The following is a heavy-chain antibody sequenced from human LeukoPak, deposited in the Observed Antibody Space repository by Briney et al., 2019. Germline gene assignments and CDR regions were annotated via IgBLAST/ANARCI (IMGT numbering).Heavy chain of an antibody. CDR3: ARDIVVVPAAMIGWFDP. D-gene: IGHD2-2*01. CDR1: GGSISSYY. CDR2: IYTSGST. V-gene: IGHV4-4*07. J-gene: IGHJ5*02. Sequence: SETLSLTCTVSGGSISSYYWSWIRQPAGKGLERIGRIYTSGSTNYNPSLKSRVTMSVDTSKNQFSLKLSSVTAADTAVYYCARDIVVVPAAMIGWFDPWAREPWSPSPQ.